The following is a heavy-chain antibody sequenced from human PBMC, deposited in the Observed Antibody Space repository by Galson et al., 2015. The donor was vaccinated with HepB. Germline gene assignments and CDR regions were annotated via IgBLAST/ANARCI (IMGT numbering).Heavy chain of an antibody. CDR3: ARDVVYCSSTSCYTMPAFDI. J-gene: IGHJ3*02. Sequence: SVKVSCKASGYTFTGYYMHWVRQAPGQGLEWMGWINPNSGGTNYAQKFQGRVTMTRDTSISTAYMELSRLRSDDTAVYYCARDVVYCSSTSCYTMPAFDIWGQGTMVTVSS. CDR1: GYTFTGYY. CDR2: INPNSGGT. V-gene: IGHV1-2*02. D-gene: IGHD2-2*02.